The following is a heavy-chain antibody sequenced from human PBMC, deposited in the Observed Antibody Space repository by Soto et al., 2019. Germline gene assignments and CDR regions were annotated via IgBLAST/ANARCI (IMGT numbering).Heavy chain of an antibody. CDR1: GGSISSSSYY. J-gene: IGHJ5*02. Sequence: SETLSLTCTVSGGSISSSSYYWGWIRQPPGKGLEWIGSIYYSGSTYYNPSLKSRVTISVDTSKNQFSLKLSSVTAADTAVYYCARQSRTLVVGPWGQGTLVTVS. CDR3: ARQSRTLVVGP. D-gene: IGHD6-6*01. V-gene: IGHV4-39*01. CDR2: IYYSGST.